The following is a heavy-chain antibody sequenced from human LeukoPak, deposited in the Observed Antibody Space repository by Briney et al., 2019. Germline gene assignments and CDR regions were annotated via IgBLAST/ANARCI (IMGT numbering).Heavy chain of an antibody. CDR2: IDADGSSA. J-gene: IGHJ4*02. V-gene: IGHV3-74*01. CDR1: GITFSYYW. Sequence: GGSLRLSCAASGITFSYYWMHWVRQAPGKGLVWVSRIDADGSSATYADSVKGRFTISRGNAKNTLYLQMNSLRAEDTAVYYCAREGGYDPFEYWGQGTLVTVSS. CDR3: AREGGYDPFEY. D-gene: IGHD5-12*01.